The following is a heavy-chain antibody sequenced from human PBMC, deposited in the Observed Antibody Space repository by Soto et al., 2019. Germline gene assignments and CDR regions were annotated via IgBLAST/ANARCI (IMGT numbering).Heavy chain of an antibody. J-gene: IGHJ6*02. V-gene: IGHV1-69*06. Sequence: SVKVSCKASGGTFSSYAISWVRQAPGQGLEWMGGITPIFGTANYAQKFQGRVTITADKSTSTAYMELSSLRSEDTAVYYCARDEIEVSDFWSGYPRSYYYGMDVWGQGTTVTVSS. D-gene: IGHD3-3*01. CDR3: ARDEIEVSDFWSGYPRSYYYGMDV. CDR2: ITPIFGTA. CDR1: GGTFSSYA.